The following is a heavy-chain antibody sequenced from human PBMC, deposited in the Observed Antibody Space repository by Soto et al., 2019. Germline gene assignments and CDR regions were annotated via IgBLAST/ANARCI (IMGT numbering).Heavy chain of an antibody. J-gene: IGHJ6*02. CDR1: GYTFTSYA. V-gene: IGHV1-3*01. CDR3: ARVPPGGWYHLDV. Sequence: ASVKVSCKASGYTFTSYAMHLVRQAPGQKLEWMGWINAGNGNTKYSQKFQGRVTITRDTSASTAYMELSSLRSEDTAVYYCARVPPGGWYHLDVWGQGTTVTVSS. CDR2: INAGNGNT. D-gene: IGHD6-19*01.